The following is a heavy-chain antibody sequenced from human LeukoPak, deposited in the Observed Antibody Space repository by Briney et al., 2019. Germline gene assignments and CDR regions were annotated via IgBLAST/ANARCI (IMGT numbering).Heavy chain of an antibody. V-gene: IGHV5-51*01. J-gene: IGHJ6*02. CDR2: VYPGDSET. CDR3: ARAKGSIYFYGMDV. Sequence: GESLKTSCTGSGYYFTTRWLAWVRQKPGKGLEWMGTVYPGDSETKYSPAFEGQVTISGDKSINTVYLQWDSLKASDTAMYYCARAKGSIYFYGMDVWAQGTMVIVSS. D-gene: IGHD2/OR15-2a*01. CDR1: GYYFTTRW.